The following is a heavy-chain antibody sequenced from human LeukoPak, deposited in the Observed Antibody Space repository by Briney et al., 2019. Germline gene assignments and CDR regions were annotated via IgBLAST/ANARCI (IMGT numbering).Heavy chain of an antibody. D-gene: IGHD5-18*01. V-gene: IGHV4-31*03. J-gene: IGHJ4*02. CDR3: ARALYTYGDFDGFDY. Sequence: PSETLSLTCSVSGGSIISGGYYWSWIRHHPGKSLEWIGYIYYSGTTYYNPSLKSRLTISVDTSKNQFSLELRSVTAADTAVYYCARALYTYGDFDGFDYWGQGTLVTVSS. CDR1: GGSIISGGYY. CDR2: IYYSGTT.